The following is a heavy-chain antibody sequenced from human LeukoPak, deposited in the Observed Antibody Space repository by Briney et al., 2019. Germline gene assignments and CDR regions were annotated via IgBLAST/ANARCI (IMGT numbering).Heavy chain of an antibody. Sequence: PSQTLSLTCTVSGDSINSGGYYWSWIRQPPGKGLEWIGYIYYSGSTNYNPSLKSRVTISVDTSKNQFSLKLSSVTAADTAVYYCAVHHGAFDIWGQGTMVTVSS. CDR2: IYYSGST. V-gene: IGHV4-61*08. J-gene: IGHJ3*02. CDR3: AVHHGAFDI. CDR1: GDSINSGGYY.